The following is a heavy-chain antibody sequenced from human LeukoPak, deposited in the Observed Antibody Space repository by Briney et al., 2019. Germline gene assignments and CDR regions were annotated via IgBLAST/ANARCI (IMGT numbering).Heavy chain of an antibody. CDR3: ASCSVSGQSYYYMDV. J-gene: IGHJ6*03. Sequence: GGSLRLSCAASGFTFSSYAMHWVRQAPGKGLEWVAVISYDGSNKYYADSVKGRFTISRDNSKNTLYLQMNSLRAEDTAVYYCASCSVSGQSYYYMDVWGKGTTVTVSS. CDR2: ISYDGSNK. D-gene: IGHD3-3*01. CDR1: GFTFSSYA. V-gene: IGHV3-30-3*01.